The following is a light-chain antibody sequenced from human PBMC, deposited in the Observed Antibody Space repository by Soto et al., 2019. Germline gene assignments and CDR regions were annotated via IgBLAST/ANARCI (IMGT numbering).Light chain of an antibody. CDR1: QRVSNT. Sequence: VRTQAPVTLSVSPGERATLSCRASQRVSNTLSGYQQQPGQAPSLLIYGASTRATGIPARFSGSGSGTEFTLTISSLQSEDFAVYYCQQYNNLPSFGPGTKVDIK. CDR2: GAS. J-gene: IGKJ3*01. CDR3: QQYNNLPS. V-gene: IGKV3-15*01.